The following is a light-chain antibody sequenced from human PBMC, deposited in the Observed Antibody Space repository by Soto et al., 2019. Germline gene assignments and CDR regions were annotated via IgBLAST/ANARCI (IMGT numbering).Light chain of an antibody. J-gene: IGLJ1*01. CDR2: EIN. V-gene: IGLV2-8*01. CDR3: SSFAGSNNFPYV. Sequence: QSALTQPPSASGSPGQSVTISCTGTSSDVGVYDYVSWYQQHPGKAPKLMIYEINKRPSGVPDRFSGSKSGNTDSLTVSGLQAEDEADYYCSSFAGSNNFPYVFGTGTKVTVL. CDR1: SSDVGVYDY.